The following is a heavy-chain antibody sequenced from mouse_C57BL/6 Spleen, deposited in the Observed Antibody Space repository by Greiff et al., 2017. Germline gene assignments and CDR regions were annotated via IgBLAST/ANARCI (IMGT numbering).Heavy chain of an antibody. CDR2: INPSNGGT. Sequence: QVQLQQPGTELVKPGASVKLSCKASGYTFTSYWMHWVKQRPGQGLEWIGNINPSNGGTNYNEKFKSKATLTVDKATSTAYMQLSSLTAEDSADYYCTRAVNWTYFDCWGQGTTRTVSS. CDR1: GYTFTSYW. V-gene: IGHV1-53*01. D-gene: IGHD4-1*01. CDR3: TRAVNWTYFDC. J-gene: IGHJ2*01.